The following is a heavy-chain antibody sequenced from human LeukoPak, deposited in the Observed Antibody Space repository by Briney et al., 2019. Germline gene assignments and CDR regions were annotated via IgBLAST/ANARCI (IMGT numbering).Heavy chain of an antibody. J-gene: IGHJ4*02. Sequence: ASVKVSCKASGYTFTSYDINWVRQATGQGLEWMGRMNPNSGNTGYAQKFQGRVTITRNTSISTAYMELSSLRSEDTAVYYCARGQARGVVVVVAATTPLFDYWGQGTLVTVSS. V-gene: IGHV1-8*03. CDR2: MNPNSGNT. CDR3: ARGQARGVVVVVAATTPLFDY. CDR1: GYTFTSYD. D-gene: IGHD2-15*01.